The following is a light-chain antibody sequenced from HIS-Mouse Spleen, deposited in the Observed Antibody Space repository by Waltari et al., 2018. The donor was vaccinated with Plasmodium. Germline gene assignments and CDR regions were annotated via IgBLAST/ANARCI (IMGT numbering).Light chain of an antibody. V-gene: IGLV3-19*01. CDR3: NSRDSSGNHWV. J-gene: IGLJ3*02. CDR2: GKN. Sequence: SSELTQDPAVSVALGQTVRITCQGDSLRSYYASWYQQKPGPAPVLVIYGKNNRPSGIPDRCSGSSLGNTASLTITGAQAEDEADYYCNSRDSSGNHWVFGGGTKLTVL. CDR1: SLRSYY.